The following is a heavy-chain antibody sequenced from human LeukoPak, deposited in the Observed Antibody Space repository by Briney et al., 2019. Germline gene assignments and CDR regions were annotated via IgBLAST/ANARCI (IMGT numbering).Heavy chain of an antibody. CDR2: INPNSGGT. CDR1: GYTFTGYY. V-gene: IGHV1-2*02. Sequence: ASVKVSCEASGYTFTGYYMHWVRQAPVQGLEWMGWINPNSGGTNYAQKFQGRVTMTRDTSISTAYMELSRLRSDDTAVYYCARGGYSYGFALDYWXQGTLVTVSX. J-gene: IGHJ4*02. CDR3: ARGGYSYGFALDY. D-gene: IGHD5-18*01.